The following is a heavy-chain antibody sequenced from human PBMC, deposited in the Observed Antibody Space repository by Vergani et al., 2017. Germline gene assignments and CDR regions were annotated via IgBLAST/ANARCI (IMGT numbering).Heavy chain of an antibody. CDR3: ARLPRGLRGMSLEY. CDR1: GYTFTNYW. D-gene: IGHD3-10*01. Sequence: EVRLVQSGPEVKKPGESVKISCETSGYTFTNYWVAWVRQRPGKGLEWMGLIFPGDADTRYSPSFEGHVTISADTSTSTAYVQWPSLKASDTAVYFCARLPRGLRGMSLEYWGQGTLVTVSS. V-gene: IGHV5-51*01. J-gene: IGHJ4*02. CDR2: IFPGDADT.